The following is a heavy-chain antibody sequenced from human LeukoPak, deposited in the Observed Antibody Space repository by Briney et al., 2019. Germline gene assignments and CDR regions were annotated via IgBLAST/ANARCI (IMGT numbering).Heavy chain of an antibody. V-gene: IGHV2-70*01. D-gene: IGHD3-22*01. CDR3: ARAMGSSGYYSSFDS. J-gene: IGHJ4*02. Sequence: SGPTLAKPTQPLTLTRNLSGVLLPTPSMYVSWIRHPPGKALECLVLLDWDDDRCYSSSLKTRLTISKGTSENQVVLTTSNMDPVDTATYYCARAMGSSGYYSSFDSWGQGILVTVSS. CDR2: LDWDDDR. CDR1: GVLLPTPSMY.